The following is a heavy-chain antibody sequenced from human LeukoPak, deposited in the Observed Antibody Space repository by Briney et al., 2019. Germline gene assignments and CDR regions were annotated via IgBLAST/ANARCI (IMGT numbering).Heavy chain of an antibody. Sequence: PGGSLRLSCAASGFTVSSNYMSWVRQAPGKGLEWVSVIYSGGSTYYADSVKGRFTISRDNSKNTLYLQMNSLRAEDTAVYYCARGQDTAMVLEYYFDYWGQGTLVIVSS. CDR2: IYSGGST. D-gene: IGHD5-18*01. V-gene: IGHV3-53*01. J-gene: IGHJ4*02. CDR3: ARGQDTAMVLEYYFDY. CDR1: GFTVSSNY.